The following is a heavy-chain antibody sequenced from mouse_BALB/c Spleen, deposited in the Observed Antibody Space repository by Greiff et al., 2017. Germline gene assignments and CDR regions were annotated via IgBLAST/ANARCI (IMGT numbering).Heavy chain of an antibody. Sequence: EVQLVESGGGLVKPGGSLKLSCAASGFTFSSYAMSWVRQTPEKRLEWVASISSGGSTYYPDSVKGRFTISRDNARNILYLQMSSLRSEDTAMYYCARQLGLRGGFAYWGQGTLVTVSA. CDR1: GFTFSSYA. CDR2: ISSGGST. CDR3: ARQLGLRGGFAY. V-gene: IGHV5-6-5*01. J-gene: IGHJ3*01. D-gene: IGHD3-1*01.